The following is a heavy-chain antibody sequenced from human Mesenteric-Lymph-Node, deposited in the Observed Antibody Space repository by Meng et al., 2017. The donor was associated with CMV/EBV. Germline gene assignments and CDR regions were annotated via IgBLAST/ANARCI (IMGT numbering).Heavy chain of an antibody. CDR1: GGSFSGYY. J-gene: IGHJ5*02. V-gene: IGHV4-34*01. D-gene: IGHD3-16*01. CDR3: ARGIGGWFDP. CDR2: INHSGST. Sequence: LTCAVYGGSFSGYYWSWIRQPPGKGLEWIGEINHSGSTNYNPSLKSRVTISVDTSKKQFSLKLSSVTAADTALYYCARGIGGWFDPWGQGTLVTVSS.